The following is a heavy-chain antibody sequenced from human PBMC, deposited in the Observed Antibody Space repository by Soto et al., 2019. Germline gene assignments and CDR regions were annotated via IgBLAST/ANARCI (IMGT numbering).Heavy chain of an antibody. CDR3: AKGGGGDHGD. V-gene: IGHV3-23*01. CDR1: GFTFSSSD. CDR2: ITTSGAGT. J-gene: IGHJ4*02. D-gene: IGHD2-21*02. Sequence: EVQLLDSGGGLVQPGGSLRLSCEASGFTFSSSDMCWVRQAPGKGLEWISSITTSGAGTFYADSVKGRFTISRDNSKNTLYLQMNSLRVDDTAVYFCAKGGGGDHGDWGQGTPVAVSS.